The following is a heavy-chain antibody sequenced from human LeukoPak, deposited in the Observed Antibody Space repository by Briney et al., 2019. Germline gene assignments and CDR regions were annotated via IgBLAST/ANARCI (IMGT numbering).Heavy chain of an antibody. Sequence: ASVKVSCKVSGYTLTELSMHWVRQAPGKGLEWMGGFDPEDGETIYAQKFQGRVTMTEDTSTGTAYMELSSLRSEDTAVYYCATESVAIVVVTGAFDIWGQGTMVTVSS. CDR1: GYTLTELS. CDR2: FDPEDGET. CDR3: ATESVAIVVVTGAFDI. D-gene: IGHD2-21*02. J-gene: IGHJ3*02. V-gene: IGHV1-24*01.